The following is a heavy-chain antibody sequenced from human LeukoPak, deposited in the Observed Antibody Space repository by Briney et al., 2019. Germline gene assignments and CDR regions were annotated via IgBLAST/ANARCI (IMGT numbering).Heavy chain of an antibody. CDR2: ISYDGSNK. CDR1: GFTFSSYG. J-gene: IGHJ6*03. V-gene: IGHV3-30*18. CDR3: AKDIFITHCSSTSCYYYYYYMDV. D-gene: IGHD2-2*01. Sequence: GGSLRLSCAASGFTFSSYGMHWVRQAPGKGLEWVAVISYDGSNKYYADSVKGRFTISRDNSKNTLYLQMNSLRAEDTAVYYCAKDIFITHCSSTSCYYYYYYMDVWGKGTTVTVSS.